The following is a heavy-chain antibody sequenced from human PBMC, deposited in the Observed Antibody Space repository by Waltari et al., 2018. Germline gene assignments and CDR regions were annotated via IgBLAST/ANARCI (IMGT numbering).Heavy chain of an antibody. CDR2: ISYDGSNK. J-gene: IGHJ4*02. CDR1: GFTFSSYA. Sequence: QVQLVESGGGVVQPGRSRRLSCAASGFTFSSYAMHWVRQDPGKGLEWVAVISYDGSNKYYADSVKGRFTISRDNSKNTLYLRLNSLRAEDTAVYYCARDLIYNDDSTGYFDYWGQGTLVTVSS. D-gene: IGHD3-22*01. CDR3: ARDLIYNDDSTGYFDY. V-gene: IGHV3-30*16.